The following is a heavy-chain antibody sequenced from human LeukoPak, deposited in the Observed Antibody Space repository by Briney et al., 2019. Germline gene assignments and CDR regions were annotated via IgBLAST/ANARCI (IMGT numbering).Heavy chain of an antibody. Sequence: ETLSLTCTVSGGSVSSNYMSWVRQAPGKGLEWVSVIYSGGGTYYADSVKGRFTISRDNLKNTLYLQMNSLRAEDTAVYYCARDLGSGSYLGHWGQGTLVTVSS. D-gene: IGHD3-10*01. CDR2: IYSGGGT. J-gene: IGHJ5*02. CDR1: GGSVSSNY. CDR3: ARDLGSGSYLGH. V-gene: IGHV3-66*01.